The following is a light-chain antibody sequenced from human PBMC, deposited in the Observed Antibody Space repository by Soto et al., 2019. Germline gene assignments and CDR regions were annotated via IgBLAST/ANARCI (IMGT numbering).Light chain of an antibody. CDR3: CSYAGRNTYVV. J-gene: IGLJ2*01. Sequence: HSALTQPASVSASPGQSITISCTGTSNDVGSYNLVSWYQQYPGKAPKLMIYEGTKRPSGVSDRFSGSTSGNTASLIISGLQADDEADYYCCSYAGRNTYVVFGGGTKLTVL. V-gene: IGLV2-23*01. CDR1: SNDVGSYNL. CDR2: EGT.